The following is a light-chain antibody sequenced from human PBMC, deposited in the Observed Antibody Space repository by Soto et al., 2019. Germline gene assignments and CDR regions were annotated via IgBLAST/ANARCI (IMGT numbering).Light chain of an antibody. CDR1: SSDVGSYNL. J-gene: IGLJ1*01. CDR3: CSYGGSYV. CDR2: EVS. V-gene: IGLV2-23*02. Sequence: QSVLTQPASVSGSPGQSITISCTGTSSDVGSYNLVSWYQQHPGKAPKVMIYEVSTRPSGVSNRFSGSKSGNTASLTISGLQAEDEADYYCCSYGGSYVFGPGTKVTVL.